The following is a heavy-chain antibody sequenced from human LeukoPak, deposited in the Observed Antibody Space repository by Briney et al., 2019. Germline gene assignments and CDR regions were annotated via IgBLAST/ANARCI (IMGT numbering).Heavy chain of an antibody. CDR2: ISAYNGNT. V-gene: IGHV1-18*01. CDR3: ARDSTTVTTFDY. J-gene: IGHJ4*02. Sequence: ASVKVSCKACGYTFTSYGISWVRQAPGQGLEWMGWISAYNGNTNYAQKLQGRVTMTTDTSTSTAYMELRSLRSDDTAVYYCARDSTTVTTFDYWGQGTLVTVSS. D-gene: IGHD4-17*01. CDR1: GYTFTSYG.